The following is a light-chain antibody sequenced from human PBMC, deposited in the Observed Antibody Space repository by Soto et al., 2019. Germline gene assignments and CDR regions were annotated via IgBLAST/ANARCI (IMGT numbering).Light chain of an antibody. CDR1: YDISSS. V-gene: IGKV1-9*01. J-gene: IGKJ2*01. Sequence: DIQLTQSPSFLSASVEDRVTISCRASYDISSSLAWYQQEPWKPPKLLIYDSLTLQTGVPSRFTGSGSGRKFTLTISGLQFGDFATYFCQQLSHYPYTFGQGTKLEI. CDR3: QQLSHYPYT. CDR2: DSL.